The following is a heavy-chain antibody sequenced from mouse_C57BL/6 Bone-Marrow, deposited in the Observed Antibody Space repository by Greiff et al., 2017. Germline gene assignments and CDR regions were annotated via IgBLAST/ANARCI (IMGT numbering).Heavy chain of an antibody. CDR1: GYTFTNYW. J-gene: IGHJ1*03. CDR2: IHPNSGST. D-gene: IGHD2-1*01. CDR3: ARLFYYGKLCWYFDV. Sequence: QVQLQQPGAELVKPGASVKLSCKASGYTFTNYWMHWVQQTPGQGLEWIGMIHPNSGSTNYTEKFKSRSTLTVYNSSSPAYMQLSSLTSEDSAVYYGARLFYYGKLCWYFDVWGTGTTVTVSS. V-gene: IGHV1-64*01.